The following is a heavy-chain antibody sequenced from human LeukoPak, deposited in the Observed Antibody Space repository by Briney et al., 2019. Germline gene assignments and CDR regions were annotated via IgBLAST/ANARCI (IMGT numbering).Heavy chain of an antibody. Sequence: GGSLRLSCAASGFTFSSYAMSWVRQAPGKGLEWVSAISGSGGSTYYADSVKGRFTISRDNSKNTLYLQMNSLRAEDTAVYYCASHHTVTPVYEIDYWGQGTLVTVSS. V-gene: IGHV3-23*01. CDR2: ISGSGGST. CDR3: ASHHTVTPVYEIDY. D-gene: IGHD4-17*01. CDR1: GFTFSSYA. J-gene: IGHJ4*02.